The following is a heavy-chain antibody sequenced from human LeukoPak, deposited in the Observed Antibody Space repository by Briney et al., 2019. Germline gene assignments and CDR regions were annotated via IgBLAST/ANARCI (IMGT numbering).Heavy chain of an antibody. V-gene: IGHV3-73*01. CDR1: GFTFSGSA. CDR2: IRSKANSYAT. CDR3: IRPGSSAESDY. Sequence: PGGSLKLSCAASGFTFSGSAMLWVRQASGKGLEWVGRIRSKANSYATAYAASVKGRFPISRDDSKNTAYLQMNSLKTEDSAVYYCIRPGSSAESDYWGQGTLVTVSS. J-gene: IGHJ4*02. D-gene: IGHD6-6*01.